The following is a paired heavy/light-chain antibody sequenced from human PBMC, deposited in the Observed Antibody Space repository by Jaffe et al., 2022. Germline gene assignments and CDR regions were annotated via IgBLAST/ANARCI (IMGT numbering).Light chain of an antibody. V-gene: IGLV1-51*02. CDR1: SSNIGNNY. Sequence: QSVLTQPPSVSAAPGQKVTISCSGSSSNIGNNYVSWYQQLPGTAPKLLIYENNKRPSGIPDRFSGSKSGTSATLGITGLQTGDEADYYCGTWDSSLSAGRDVVFGGGTKLTVL. CDR3: GTWDSSLSAGRDVV. CDR2: ENN. J-gene: IGLJ2*01.
Heavy chain of an antibody. CDR3: AREPMYYYGSGSYYFLHHAFDI. CDR2: INSDGSST. D-gene: IGHD3-10*01. V-gene: IGHV3-74*01. Sequence: EVQLVESGGGLVQPGGSLRLSCAASGFTFSSYWMHWVRQAPGKGLVWVSRINSDGSSTSYADSVKGRFTISRDNAKNTLYLQMNSLRAEDTAVYYCAREPMYYYGSGSYYFLHHAFDIWGQGTMVTVSS. CDR1: GFTFSSYW. J-gene: IGHJ3*02.